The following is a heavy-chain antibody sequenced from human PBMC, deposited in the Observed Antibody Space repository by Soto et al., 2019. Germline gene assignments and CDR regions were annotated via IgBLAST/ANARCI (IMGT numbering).Heavy chain of an antibody. V-gene: IGHV1-18*04. CDR1: GYTFTSYG. D-gene: IGHD5-18*01. J-gene: IGHJ4*02. CDR2: ISAYNGNT. CDR3: ARDXRWVGYSYGYGRNYFDY. Sequence: ASVKVSCKASGYTFTSYGISWVRQAPGQGLEWMGWISAYNGNTNYAQKLQGRVTMTTDTSTSTAYMELRSLRSDDTAVYYCARDXRWVGYSYGYGRNYFDYWGQGTLVTVSS.